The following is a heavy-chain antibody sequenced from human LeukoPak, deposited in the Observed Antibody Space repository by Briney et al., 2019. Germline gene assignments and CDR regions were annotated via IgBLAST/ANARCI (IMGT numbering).Heavy chain of an antibody. Sequence: SQTLSLTCAISGDSVSSNSATWNWIRQSPSRGLEWLGRTYHRSKWCNDYAISVKSRITINPDTSKNQFSLQLNSVTAEDTAVYYCAATHSYFDYWGQGTLVTVSS. CDR3: AATHSYFDY. CDR2: TYHRSKWCN. D-gene: IGHD2-15*01. V-gene: IGHV6-1*01. CDR1: GDSVSSNSAT. J-gene: IGHJ4*02.